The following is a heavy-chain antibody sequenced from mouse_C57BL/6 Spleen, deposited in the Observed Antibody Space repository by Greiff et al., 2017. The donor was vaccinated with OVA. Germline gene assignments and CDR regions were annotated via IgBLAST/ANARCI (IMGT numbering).Heavy chain of an antibody. CDR1: GFTFSDYG. V-gene: IGHV5-17*01. D-gene: IGHD1-1*01. J-gene: IGHJ1*03. CDR2: ISSGSSTI. Sequence: EVKLVESGGGLVKPGGSLKLSCAASGFTFSDYGMHWVRQAPEKGLEWVAYISSGSSTIYYADTVKGRFTLSRDNAKNTLFLQMTSLRSEDTAMYYCARGRDYGSSYGYFDVWGTGTTVTVSS. CDR3: ARGRDYGSSYGYFDV.